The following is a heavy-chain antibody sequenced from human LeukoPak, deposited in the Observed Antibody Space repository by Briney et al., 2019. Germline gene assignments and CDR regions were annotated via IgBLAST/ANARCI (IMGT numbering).Heavy chain of an antibody. V-gene: IGHV3-23*01. CDR1: GFTFSNYA. D-gene: IGHD1-26*01. Sequence: GGSLRLSCAASGFTFSNYAMSWVRQPPGKGPEWVSSIFPSGGEIHYADSVRGRFVISRDHSKNTLYLQMNGLRAEDTAVYYCTRGVWDWGQGTLVTVSS. CDR2: IFPSGGEI. CDR3: TRGVWD. J-gene: IGHJ4*02.